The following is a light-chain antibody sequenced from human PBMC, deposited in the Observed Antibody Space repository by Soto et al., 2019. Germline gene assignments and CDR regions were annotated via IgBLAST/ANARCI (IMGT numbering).Light chain of an antibody. V-gene: IGKV1-39*01. Sequence: DIQMTQSPSSLSASVGDRVTITCRASLSFSRYLNWNQQKPGKSPKLLIYAESRLQSGVPSRFSSSGSGTDFTLTIRSLQPEDFATYYCQQSYSTPYTFGQGTKLEIK. J-gene: IGKJ2*01. CDR3: QQSYSTPYT. CDR1: LSFSRY. CDR2: AES.